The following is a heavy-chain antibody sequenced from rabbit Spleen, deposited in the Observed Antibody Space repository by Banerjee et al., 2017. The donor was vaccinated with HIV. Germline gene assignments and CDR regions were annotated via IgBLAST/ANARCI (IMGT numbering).Heavy chain of an antibody. CDR2: IYAGSSGST. V-gene: IGHV1S45*01. CDR1: GFSFSSGYY. CDR3: ARGGGGVSDYRYVL. Sequence: QEQLVESGGGLVQPEGSLTLTCTASGFSFSSGYYMCWVRQTPGKGLDWIACIYAGSSGSTYYASWAKGRFTISKTSSTTVTLQMTSLTAADTATYFCARGGGGVSDYRYVLWGPGTLVTVS. J-gene: IGHJ4*01. D-gene: IGHD6-1*01.